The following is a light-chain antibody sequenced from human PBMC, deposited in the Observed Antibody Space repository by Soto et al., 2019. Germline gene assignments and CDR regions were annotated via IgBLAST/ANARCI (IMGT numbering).Light chain of an antibody. Sequence: QSALTQPASASGSPGQSIAISCFGSSSDLGIYNYVSWYQQHPGKVPKLIIFEVTNRPSGVSNRFSGSKSGNTASLTISGLQAEDEADYYCSSYTTSSTRVFGTGTKVTVL. CDR2: EVT. CDR3: SSYTTSSTRV. CDR1: SSDLGIYNY. J-gene: IGLJ1*01. V-gene: IGLV2-14*01.